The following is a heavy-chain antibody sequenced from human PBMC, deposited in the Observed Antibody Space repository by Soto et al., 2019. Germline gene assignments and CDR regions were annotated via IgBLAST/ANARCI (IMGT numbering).Heavy chain of an antibody. CDR3: TTVRPLSGYDYYYYGMDV. Sequence: GGSLRLSCAASGFTFSNAWMNWVRQAPGKGLEWVGRIKSKTDGGTTDYAAPVKGRFTISRDDSKNTLYLQMNSLKTEDTAVYYCTTVRPLSGYDYYYYGMDVWGQGTTVTVSS. D-gene: IGHD5-12*01. V-gene: IGHV3-15*07. J-gene: IGHJ6*02. CDR2: IKSKTDGGTT. CDR1: GFTFSNAW.